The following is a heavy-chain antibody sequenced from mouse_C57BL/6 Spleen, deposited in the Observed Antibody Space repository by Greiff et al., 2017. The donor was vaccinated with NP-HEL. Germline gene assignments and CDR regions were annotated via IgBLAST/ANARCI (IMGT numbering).Heavy chain of an antibody. Sequence: QVQLQQSGPELVKPGASVKISCKASGYAFSSSWMNWVKQRPGKGLEWIGRIYPGDGDTNYNGKFKGKATLTADKSSSTAYMQLSSLTSEDSAVYFCARSAQATGAMDYWGQGTPVTVSS. CDR3: ARSAQATGAMDY. J-gene: IGHJ4*01. CDR2: IYPGDGDT. D-gene: IGHD3-2*02. V-gene: IGHV1-82*01. CDR1: GYAFSSSW.